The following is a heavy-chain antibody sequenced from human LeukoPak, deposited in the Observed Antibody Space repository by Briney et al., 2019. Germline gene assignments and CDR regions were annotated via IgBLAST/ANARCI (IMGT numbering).Heavy chain of an antibody. CDR1: GFTFSSYA. D-gene: IGHD3-10*01. CDR2: ISGSGGST. Sequence: PGGSLRLSCAASGFTFSSYAMSWVRQSPGKGLEWVSAISGSGGSTYYADSVKGRFTISRDNSKNTLYLQMNSLRAEDTAVYYCAKSRSYYGSGSYPMDVWGKGTTVTISS. CDR3: AKSRSYYGSGSYPMDV. J-gene: IGHJ6*03. V-gene: IGHV3-23*01.